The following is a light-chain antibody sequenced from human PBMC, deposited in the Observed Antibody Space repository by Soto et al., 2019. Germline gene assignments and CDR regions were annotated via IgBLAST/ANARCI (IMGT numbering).Light chain of an antibody. J-gene: IGLJ1*01. CDR2: EVN. CDR3: SSYTSSSTLYV. V-gene: IGLV2-14*01. CDR1: SSDVGGYTY. Sequence: QSVRTKPASVSGSPRQSITISCTGASSDVGGYTYVPWYQQHPGKAPKLIIYEVNNRPSGVSHRFSGSKSGNTASLTISGLQAEDEADYYCSSYTSSSTLYVFGTGTKV.